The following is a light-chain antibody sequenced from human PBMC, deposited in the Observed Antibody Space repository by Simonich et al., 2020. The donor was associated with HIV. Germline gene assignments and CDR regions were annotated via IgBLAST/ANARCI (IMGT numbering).Light chain of an antibody. CDR2: DVS. CDR1: NSDVGGYNY. J-gene: IGLJ3*02. Sequence: QSALTQPASVSASPGQSITISCTGTNSDVGGYNYVSWYQQHPGKAPKLMIYDVSKGPAGVSNRFSGSKSGNTASLTISGLQAEDEADYYCSSYTSSSTGVFGGGTKLTVL. CDR3: SSYTSSSTGV. V-gene: IGLV2-14*01.